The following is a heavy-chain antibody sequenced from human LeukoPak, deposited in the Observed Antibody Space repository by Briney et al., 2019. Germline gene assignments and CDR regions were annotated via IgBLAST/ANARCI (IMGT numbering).Heavy chain of an antibody. V-gene: IGHV4-59*12. CDR1: GGSINNYY. Sequence: PSETLSLTCTVSGGSINNYYWNWIRQPPGKELEWIGYIYYSGSTNYNPSLKSRVTISVDKSKNQFSLKLSSVTAADTAVYYCARAKGYSNYYWFDPWGQGTLVTVSS. CDR2: IYYSGST. CDR3: ARAKGYSNYYWFDP. J-gene: IGHJ5*02. D-gene: IGHD4-11*01.